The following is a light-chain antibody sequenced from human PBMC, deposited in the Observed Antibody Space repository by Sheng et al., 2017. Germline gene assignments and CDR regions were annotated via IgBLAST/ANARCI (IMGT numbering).Light chain of an antibody. J-gene: IGLJ1*01. Sequence: QSALTQPASVSGSPGQSITISCTGTSSDVGGYNYVSWYQQHPGKAPKLMIYDVTIRPSGVSNRFSGSKSDNTASLTISGLQAEDEADYYCSSYTRKTTLVFGTGTKVTVL. V-gene: IGLV2-14*03. CDR2: DVT. CDR3: SSYTRKTTLV. CDR1: SSDVGGYNY.